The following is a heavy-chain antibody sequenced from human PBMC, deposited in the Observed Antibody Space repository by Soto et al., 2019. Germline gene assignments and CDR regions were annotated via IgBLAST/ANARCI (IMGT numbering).Heavy chain of an antibody. J-gene: IGHJ5*02. D-gene: IGHD3-22*01. CDR1: GGTFSSYA. Sequence: SVKVSCKASGGTFSSYAISWVRQAPGQGLEWMGGIIPIFGTANYAQKLQGRVTITADESTTTAYMELSSLRSEDTAVYYCARPTRFYYDSSGQSAWFDPWGQGTLVTVSS. CDR2: IIPIFGTA. V-gene: IGHV1-69*13. CDR3: ARPTRFYYDSSGQSAWFDP.